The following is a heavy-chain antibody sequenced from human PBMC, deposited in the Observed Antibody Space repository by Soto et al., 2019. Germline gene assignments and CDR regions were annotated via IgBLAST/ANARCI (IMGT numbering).Heavy chain of an antibody. Sequence: GESLTISGTCSGDSFTGYWISWVRQMPGKGLEWMGRIDPSDSYTNYSPSFQGHVTISADKSISTAYLQWSSLKASDTAMYYCARGRVYSSSSLGYYYYGMDVWGQGATVTVSS. CDR2: IDPSDSYT. V-gene: IGHV5-10-1*01. D-gene: IGHD6-6*01. J-gene: IGHJ6*02. CDR3: ARGRVYSSSSLGYYYYGMDV. CDR1: GDSFTGYW.